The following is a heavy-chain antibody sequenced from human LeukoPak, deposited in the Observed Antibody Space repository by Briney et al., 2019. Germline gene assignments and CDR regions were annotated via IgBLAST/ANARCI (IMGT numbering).Heavy chain of an antibody. CDR1: GGTFSSYA. V-gene: IGHV1-69*04. D-gene: IGHD3-22*01. CDR3: ARLGSSGYDYYFDY. CDR2: IIPILGIA. J-gene: IGHJ4*02. Sequence: SVKVSCKASGGTFSSYAISWVRQAPGQGLEWMGRIIPILGIANYAQKFQGRVTITADKSPSTAYMELSSLRSEDTAVYYCARLGSSGYDYYFDYWGQGTLVTVSS.